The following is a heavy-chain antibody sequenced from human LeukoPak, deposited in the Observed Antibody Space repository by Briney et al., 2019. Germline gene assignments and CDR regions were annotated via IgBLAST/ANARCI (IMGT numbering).Heavy chain of an antibody. Sequence: GESLKISCKGSGYSFTSYWIGWVRQMPGKGLEWMGIIYPGDSDTRYSPSFQGQVTISADKSIGTAYLQWSSLKASDTAMYYCARGPVYYDILTGLDYWGQGTLVTVSS. CDR2: IYPGDSDT. D-gene: IGHD3-9*01. V-gene: IGHV5-51*01. CDR1: GYSFTSYW. J-gene: IGHJ4*02. CDR3: ARGPVYYDILTGLDY.